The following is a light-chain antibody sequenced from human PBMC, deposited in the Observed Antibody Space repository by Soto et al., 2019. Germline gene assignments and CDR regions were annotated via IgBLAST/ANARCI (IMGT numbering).Light chain of an antibody. J-gene: IGKJ1*01. CDR2: GAS. CDR1: QSLSSNY. V-gene: IGKV3-20*01. Sequence: ETVLTQSPGTLSLSPVERATLSCRASQSLSSNYLAWYQQKPGQAPRLLIYGASSRATGIPDRFSGSGSGTDFTLTISRLEPEDFAVYYCQQYGSSGTFGQGTKVDIK. CDR3: QQYGSSGT.